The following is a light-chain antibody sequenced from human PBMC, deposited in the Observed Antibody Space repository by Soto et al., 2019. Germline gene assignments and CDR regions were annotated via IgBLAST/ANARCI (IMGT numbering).Light chain of an antibody. J-gene: IGKJ2*01. CDR3: QQRAAWPYT. Sequence: EIVLTQSPATLSLSPGERVTLSCRASQSVTKYLAWYQQKPGQAPRILIYDASNRATGIPARFSGSGSGTDFTLTISSLEPEALAFYYSQQRAAWPYTFGQGTKLEIQ. CDR1: QSVTKY. CDR2: DAS. V-gene: IGKV3-11*01.